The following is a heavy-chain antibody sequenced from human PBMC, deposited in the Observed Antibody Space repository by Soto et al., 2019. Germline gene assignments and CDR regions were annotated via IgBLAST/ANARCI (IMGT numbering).Heavy chain of an antibody. D-gene: IGHD3-10*01. V-gene: IGHV4-4*02. J-gene: IGHJ4*02. CDR1: GGSISSSNW. Sequence: SETLSLTCAVSGGSISSSNWWSWVRQPPGKGLEWIGEIYHSGSTNYNPSLKSRVTISVEKSKNQFSLKLSSVTAADTAVYYCARVKISPMVRGVTIERIDYWGQGTLVTVSS. CDR3: ARVKISPMVRGVTIERIDY. CDR2: IYHSGST.